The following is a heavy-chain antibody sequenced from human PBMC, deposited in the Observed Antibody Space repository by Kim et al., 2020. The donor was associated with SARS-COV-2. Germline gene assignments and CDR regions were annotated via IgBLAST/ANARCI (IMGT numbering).Heavy chain of an antibody. CDR3: ARDRGRGIAVAGPRSYYYGMDV. J-gene: IGHJ6*02. D-gene: IGHD6-19*01. CDR1: GFTFSSYA. CDR2: ISYDGSNK. V-gene: IGHV3-30*04. Sequence: GGSLRLSCAASGFTFSSYAMHWVRQAPGKGLEWVAVISYDGSNKYYADSVKGRFTISRDNSKNTLYLQMNSLRAEDTAVYYCARDRGRGIAVAGPRSYYYGMDVWGQGTTVTVSS.